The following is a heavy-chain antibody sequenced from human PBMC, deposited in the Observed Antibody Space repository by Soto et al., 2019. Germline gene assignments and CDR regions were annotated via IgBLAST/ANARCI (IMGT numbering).Heavy chain of an antibody. Sequence: GGSLRLSCAGFECTFISYARSWVLQAPENWLEWVSAISGSGGSTYYADSVKGRFTISRDNSKNTLYLQMNSLRAEDTAVYYCAKGEWLVLQSISPLFDYWGQGTLVTSPQ. J-gene: IGHJ4*02. D-gene: IGHD6-19*01. CDR3: AKGEWLVLQSISPLFDY. CDR1: ECTFISYA. V-gene: IGHV3-23*01. CDR2: ISGSGGST.